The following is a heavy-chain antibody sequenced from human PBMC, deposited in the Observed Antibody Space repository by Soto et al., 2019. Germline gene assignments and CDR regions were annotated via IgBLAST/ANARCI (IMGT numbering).Heavy chain of an antibody. Sequence: QVQLVQSGAEVKKPGASVKVSCKVSGYTLTELSMHWVRQAPGKGLEWMGGFDPEDGETIYTQKFQGRVTMTEDTSTDTAYMELSSLRSEDTAVYYWATLRYDYVWGSYRGRFDYWGQGTLVTVSS. CDR1: GYTLTELS. CDR2: FDPEDGET. CDR3: ATLRYDYVWGSYRGRFDY. J-gene: IGHJ4*02. V-gene: IGHV1-24*01. D-gene: IGHD3-16*02.